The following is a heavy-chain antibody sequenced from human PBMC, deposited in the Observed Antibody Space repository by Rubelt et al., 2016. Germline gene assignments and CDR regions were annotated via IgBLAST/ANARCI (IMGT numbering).Heavy chain of an antibody. CDR3: VRYQYDSSGYYPY. CDR1: GGSFSGYY. J-gene: IGHJ4*02. CDR2: INHSGST. Sequence: QVQLQQWGAGLLKPSETLSLTCAVYGGSFSGYYWSWIRQPPGKGLEWIGEINHSGSTNYNPSLKSRVTGSLDASKNQFSLRLSSVTAADTAVYYCVRYQYDSSGYYPYWGQGTLVTVSS. D-gene: IGHD3-22*01. V-gene: IGHV4-34*01.